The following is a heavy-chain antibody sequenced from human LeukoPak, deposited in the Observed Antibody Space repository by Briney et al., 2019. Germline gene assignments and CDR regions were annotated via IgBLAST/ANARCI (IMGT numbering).Heavy chain of an antibody. D-gene: IGHD6-13*01. CDR2: ISSSGKTI. J-gene: IGHJ4*02. CDR1: GFTVSSYE. CDR3: ARGPYSSNWYVDY. Sequence: GGSLRLSCAASGFTVSSYEMNWVRQAPGKGLEWASYISSSGKTISYADSVRGRFTISRDNAKNSLYLQMNSLRAEDTAVYYCARGPYSSNWYVDYWGQGTLVTVAS. V-gene: IGHV3-48*03.